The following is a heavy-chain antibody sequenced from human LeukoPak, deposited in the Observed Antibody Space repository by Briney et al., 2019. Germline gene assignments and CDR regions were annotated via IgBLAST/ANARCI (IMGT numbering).Heavy chain of an antibody. D-gene: IGHD2-2*03. CDR1: GGTFSSYA. CDR3: AREGYGYCSSTSCYRWYFDY. J-gene: IGHJ4*02. CDR2: IIPIFGTA. Sequence: SVKVSCKASGGTFSSYAISWVRQAPGQGLEWMGGIIPIFGTANYAQKFQGRVTITTDESTSTAYMELSSLRSEDTAVYYCAREGYGYCSSTSCYRWYFDYWGQGTLVTVSS. V-gene: IGHV1-69*05.